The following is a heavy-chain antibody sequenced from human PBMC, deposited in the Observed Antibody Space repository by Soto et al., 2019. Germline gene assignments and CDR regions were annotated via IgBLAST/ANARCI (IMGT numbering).Heavy chain of an antibody. V-gene: IGHV4-59*01. CDR2: IPYSGST. D-gene: IGHD2-2*01. J-gene: IGHJ6*02. CDR1: GGSISSYY. CDR3: ARARYQLLHPYYFGMDV. Sequence: QVQLQESGPGLVKPSETLSLTCTVSGGSISSYYWSWIRQSPGKGLEWIGHIPYSGSTKSNPSLTRRVPISVDTSRNQVSLKLSSVTAAVSAVYFCARARYQLLHPYYFGMDVWGQGTTVTVS.